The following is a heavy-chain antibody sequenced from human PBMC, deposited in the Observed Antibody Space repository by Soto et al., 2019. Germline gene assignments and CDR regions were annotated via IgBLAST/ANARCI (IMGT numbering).Heavy chain of an antibody. V-gene: IGHV1-46*02. D-gene: IGHD2-21*02. J-gene: IGHJ4*02. CDR2: IHPSGGGS. CDR1: GYSLYNYY. CDR3: ARGGHIAVVTASFDY. Sequence: GASGKGSCQPSGYSLYNYYLDWGGQAPGQGLEWMGIIHPSGGGSTYAQKFLGRVTMTRDTSTSTVFMELSSLRSADTAVYYCARGGHIAVVTASFDYWGQGTLVTVSS.